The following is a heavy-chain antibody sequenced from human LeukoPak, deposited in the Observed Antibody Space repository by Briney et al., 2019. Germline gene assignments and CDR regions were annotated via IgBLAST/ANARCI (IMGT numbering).Heavy chain of an antibody. Sequence: SETLSLTCTVSGGSISSSSYYWGWIRQPPGKGLEWIGSIYYSGSTYYNPSLKSRVTMSLDASKNQFSLELNSVTPADTAVYYCARGVEYSSSSRLDYWGQGTLVTVSS. CDR3: ARGVEYSSSSRLDY. CDR2: IYYSGST. D-gene: IGHD6-6*01. V-gene: IGHV4-39*07. CDR1: GGSISSSSYY. J-gene: IGHJ4*02.